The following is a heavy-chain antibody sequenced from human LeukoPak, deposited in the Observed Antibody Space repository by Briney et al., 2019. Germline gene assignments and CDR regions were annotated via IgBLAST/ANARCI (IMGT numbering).Heavy chain of an antibody. CDR3: ARENSFMVRGVKEYYFDY. D-gene: IGHD3-10*01. CDR2: IYYSGST. V-gene: IGHV4-59*01. CDR1: GGSISSYY. J-gene: IGHJ4*02. Sequence: SETLSLTCTVSGGSISSYYWSWIRQPPGKGLEWIGYIYYSGSTNYNPSLKSRVTISVDTSKNQFSLKLSSVTAADTAVYYCARENSFMVRGVKEYYFDYWGQGTLVTVSS.